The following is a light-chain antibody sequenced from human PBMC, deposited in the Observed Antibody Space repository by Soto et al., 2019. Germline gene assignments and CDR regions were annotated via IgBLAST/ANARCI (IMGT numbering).Light chain of an antibody. J-gene: IGKJ1*01. V-gene: IGKV1-6*01. CDR3: LQDYSYPRT. Sequence: AIQMTQSPSSLSASVGDRVTITCRASQGIRNDLGWYQQRPGKAPKLLIYATSNLQTGVPSRFSGSGSGTDFTLTMNRLQPEDFATYYCLQDYSYPRTFGQGTKVEIK. CDR1: QGIRND. CDR2: ATS.